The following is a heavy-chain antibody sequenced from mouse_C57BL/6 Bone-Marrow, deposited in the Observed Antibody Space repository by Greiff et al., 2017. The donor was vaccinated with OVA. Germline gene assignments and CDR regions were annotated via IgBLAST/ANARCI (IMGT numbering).Heavy chain of an antibody. CDR3: ARSGELGQRFAY. CDR1: GYTFTDYY. V-gene: IGHV1-76*01. J-gene: IGHJ3*01. Sequence: VQLQESGAELVRPGASVKLSCKASGYTFTDYYINWVKQRPGQGLEWIARIYPGSGNTYYNEKFKGKATLTAEKSSSTAYMQLSSLTSEDSAVYFCARSGELGQRFAYWGQGTLVTVSA. D-gene: IGHD4-1*01. CDR2: IYPGSGNT.